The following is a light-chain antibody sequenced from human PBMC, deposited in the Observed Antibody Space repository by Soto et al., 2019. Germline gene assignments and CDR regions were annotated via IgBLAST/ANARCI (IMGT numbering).Light chain of an antibody. CDR2: RNN. CDR1: SSNIGSNY. Sequence: QSVLTQPPSASGTPWQRVTISCSGSSSNIGSNYVYWYQQLPGTAPKLLIYRNNQRPSGVPDRFSGSKSGTSASLAISGLRSEDEADYYCAAWDDSLGVYVFGTGTKVTVL. J-gene: IGLJ1*01. CDR3: AAWDDSLGVYV. V-gene: IGLV1-47*01.